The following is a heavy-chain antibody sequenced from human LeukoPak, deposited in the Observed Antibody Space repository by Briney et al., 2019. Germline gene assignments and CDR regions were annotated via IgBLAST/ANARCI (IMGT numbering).Heavy chain of an antibody. CDR3: ARLAGSWHYLDY. V-gene: IGHV1-18*01. J-gene: IGHJ4*02. D-gene: IGHD6-13*01. CDR2: ISAYNGNT. CDR1: GYTFTSYG. Sequence: SSVQVSCKASGYTFTSYGISWVRQAPGQGLKWMGWISAYNGNTNSAQKLQVRGTMTIDTATSTNYIELRRLSVNDAAVYYCARLAGSWHYLDYWGQGTLVTVSS.